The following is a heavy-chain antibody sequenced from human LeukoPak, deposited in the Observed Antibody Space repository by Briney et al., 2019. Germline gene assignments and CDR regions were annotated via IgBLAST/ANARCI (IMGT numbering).Heavy chain of an antibody. Sequence: SETLSPTCTVSGGSISSYYWSWIRQPPGKGLEWIGYIYYSGSTNYNPSLKSRVTISVDTSKNQFSLKLSSVTAADTAVYYCARHVGGYDFWSGYLNWFDPWGQGTLVTVSS. CDR3: ARHVGGYDFWSGYLNWFDP. CDR2: IYYSGST. V-gene: IGHV4-59*08. D-gene: IGHD3-3*01. CDR1: GGSISSYY. J-gene: IGHJ5*02.